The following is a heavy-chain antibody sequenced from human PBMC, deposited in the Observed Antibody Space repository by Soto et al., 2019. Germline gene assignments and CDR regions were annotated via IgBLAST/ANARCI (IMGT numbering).Heavy chain of an antibody. V-gene: IGHV4-59*01. CDR1: GGSISSYY. J-gene: IGHJ5*02. Sequence: SEALSLTSPVSGGSISSYYGSWIRTPPGKGLEWIGYIYYSGSTNYNPSLKSRVTISVDTSKNQFSLKLSSVTAADTAVYYCARDLTDCSSTSCLNWFDPWGQGTLVTVSS. D-gene: IGHD2-2*01. CDR3: ARDLTDCSSTSCLNWFDP. CDR2: IYYSGST.